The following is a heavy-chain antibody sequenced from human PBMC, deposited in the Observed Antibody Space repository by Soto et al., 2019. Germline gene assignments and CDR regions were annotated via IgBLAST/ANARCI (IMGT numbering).Heavy chain of an antibody. J-gene: IGHJ6*02. CDR2: IIPLIGTA. CDR3: ARVVMTTGPASFYYGLDV. D-gene: IGHD4-4*01. CDR1: GGTFSTYG. Sequence: QVQLVQSGAEVRKPGSSVTVSCKASGGTFSTYGITWVRQAPGQGLEWMGNIIPLIGTANYAQRFRGRVTINADESTTTAYMELTSLRSEDTAVYYCARVVMTTGPASFYYGLDVWGQGTTVTVSS. V-gene: IGHV1-69*18.